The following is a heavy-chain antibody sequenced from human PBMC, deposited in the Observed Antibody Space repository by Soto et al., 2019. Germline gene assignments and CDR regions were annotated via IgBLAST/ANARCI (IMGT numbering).Heavy chain of an antibody. D-gene: IGHD6-13*01. CDR3: ARENDSSPSRAFDI. CDR1: GYTFTSYG. V-gene: IGHV1-18*01. CDR2: ISPYDGNT. Sequence: ASVKVSCKASGYTFTSYGISWVRQAPGQGLEWMGIISPYDGNTSYAQKFQGRVTMTRDTSTSTVYMELSSLRSEDTAVYYCARENDSSPSRAFDIWGQGTMVTVSS. J-gene: IGHJ3*02.